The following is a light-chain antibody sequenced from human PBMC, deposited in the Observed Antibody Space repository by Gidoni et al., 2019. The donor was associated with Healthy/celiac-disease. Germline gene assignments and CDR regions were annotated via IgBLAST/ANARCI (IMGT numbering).Light chain of an antibody. CDR3: QQYSNWPPLT. CDR2: GAS. Sequence: EIVMTQSPATLSVSPGERATLSCRASQSVSSNLAWYQQKPGQAPRLLIYGASTRAPGIPARFSGSGSGTEFTLTISSLQSEDFAVYYCQQYSNWPPLTFGGGTKVEIE. V-gene: IGKV3-15*01. J-gene: IGKJ4*01. CDR1: QSVSSN.